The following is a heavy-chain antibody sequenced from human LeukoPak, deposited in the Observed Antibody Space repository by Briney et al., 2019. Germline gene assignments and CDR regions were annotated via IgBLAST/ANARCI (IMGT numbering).Heavy chain of an antibody. J-gene: IGHJ4*02. V-gene: IGHV4-4*07. CDR2: IYPSGST. CDR1: RFTFSSYW. D-gene: IGHD3-22*01. Sequence: GSLRLSCAASRFTFSSYWMSWIRQPAGKGLEWIGRIYPSGSTNYNPSLKSRVSMSVDTSKNQFSLKLSSVTAADTAVYYCARGLRYYYDSNHYFDYWGQGTPVTVSS. CDR3: ARGLRYYYDSNHYFDY.